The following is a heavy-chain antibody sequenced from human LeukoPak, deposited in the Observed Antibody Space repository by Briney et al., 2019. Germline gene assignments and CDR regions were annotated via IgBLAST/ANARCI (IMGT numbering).Heavy chain of an antibody. CDR1: GGSISSGSYY. V-gene: IGHV4-61*02. Sequence: SETLSLTCTVSGGSISSGSYYWSWIRQPAGNGLEWIGRFYTSGSTNSNPSLRSRVTISVDTSKNQFSLKLNSVTAADTAVYYCARGRDGYNFLNRGEYYYFDYWGQGTLVTVSS. CDR2: FYTSGST. D-gene: IGHD5-24*01. CDR3: ARGRDGYNFLNRGEYYYFDY. J-gene: IGHJ4*02.